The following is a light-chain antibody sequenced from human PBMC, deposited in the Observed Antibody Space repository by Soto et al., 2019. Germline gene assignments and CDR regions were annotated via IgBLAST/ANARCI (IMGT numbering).Light chain of an antibody. V-gene: IGKV3-15*01. Sequence: EIVLTQSPGTLSLSPGERATLSCRASQSVSSNLAWYQQKPGQAPRLLIYGASTRATGTPARFSGSGSGTEFTLTISSLQSEDFAVYYCQQYNNWPRTFGPGTKVDIK. CDR2: GAS. J-gene: IGKJ3*01. CDR1: QSVSSN. CDR3: QQYNNWPRT.